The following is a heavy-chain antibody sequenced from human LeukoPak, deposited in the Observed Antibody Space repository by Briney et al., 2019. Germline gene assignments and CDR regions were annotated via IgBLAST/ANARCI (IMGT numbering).Heavy chain of an antibody. CDR2: IYYSGST. D-gene: IGHD2-15*01. J-gene: IGHJ4*02. V-gene: IGHV4-59*01. CDR1: GGSISSYY. Sequence: PSETLSLTCTVSGGSISSYYWSWIRQPPGKGLEWIGYIYYSGSTNYNPSLKSRVTISVDTSKNQFSLKLSSVTAADTAVYYCARGGAVVVVAATTFDYWGQGTLVTVSS. CDR3: ARGGAVVVVAATTFDY.